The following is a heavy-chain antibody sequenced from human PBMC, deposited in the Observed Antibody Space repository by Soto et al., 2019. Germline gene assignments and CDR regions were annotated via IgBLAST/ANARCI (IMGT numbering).Heavy chain of an antibody. CDR1: GGTFSSYA. Sequence: QVQLVQSGAEVKKPGSSVKVSCKASGGTFSSYAISWVQQAPGQGLEWMGGIIPIFGTANYAQKFPGRVTITADESTSTAYMELSSLRSEDTAVYYCARPGRLGYWYFDLWGRGTLVTVSS. CDR3: ARPGRLGYWYFDL. J-gene: IGHJ2*01. D-gene: IGHD3-16*01. CDR2: IIPIFGTA. V-gene: IGHV1-69*01.